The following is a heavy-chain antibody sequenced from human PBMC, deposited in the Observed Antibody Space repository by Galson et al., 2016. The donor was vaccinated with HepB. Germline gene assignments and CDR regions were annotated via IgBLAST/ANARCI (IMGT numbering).Heavy chain of an antibody. D-gene: IGHD1-1*01. V-gene: IGHV3-7*04. CDR1: GLTFSRFW. CDR2: INQDGSEK. J-gene: IGHJ4*02. CDR3: ARAYQYTLDY. Sequence: SLRLSCAASGLTFSRFWMTWVRQAPGKGLEWVANINQDGSEKHYLDSVGGRFTISRDHAKNSLYLKMNSLHAEDTAVYFCARAYQYTLDYWGQGTLVTVSS.